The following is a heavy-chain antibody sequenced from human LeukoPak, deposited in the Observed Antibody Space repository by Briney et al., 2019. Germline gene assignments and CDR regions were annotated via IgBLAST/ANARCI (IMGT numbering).Heavy chain of an antibody. Sequence: SETLSLTCTVSGGSISSYYWSWIRQPPGKGLEWIGYIYYTGSTNYNPSLKSRATISVDTSKNQFSLNLRSVTAADTAMYYCATSRSGYSYADYWGQGTLVTVSS. CDR2: IYYTGST. J-gene: IGHJ4*02. CDR1: GGSISSYY. CDR3: ATSRSGYSYADY. D-gene: IGHD5-18*01. V-gene: IGHV4-59*08.